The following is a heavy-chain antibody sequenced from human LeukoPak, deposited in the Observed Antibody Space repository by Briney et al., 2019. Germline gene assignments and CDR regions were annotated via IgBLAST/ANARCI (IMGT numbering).Heavy chain of an antibody. D-gene: IGHD3-22*01. Sequence: GGSLRLSCAASGFNFRTYGMHWVRQAPGKGLEWVALIQFDESSKNYADSVKGRFTISRDNSKNTVYLQVNSLRAEDTAVYYCAKEDGTVVVSTFGDWGQGTLVTVSS. CDR2: IQFDESSK. V-gene: IGHV3-30*02. J-gene: IGHJ4*02. CDR3: AKEDGTVVVSTFGD. CDR1: GFNFRTYG.